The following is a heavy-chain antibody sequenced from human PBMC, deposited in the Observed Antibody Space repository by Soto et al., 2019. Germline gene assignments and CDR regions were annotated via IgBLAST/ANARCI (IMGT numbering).Heavy chain of an antibody. D-gene: IGHD5-18*01. V-gene: IGHV3-30*18. J-gene: IGHJ4*02. Sequence: QVQLVESGGGVVQPGRSLRLSCAASGFTFSSYGMHWVRQAPGKGLEWVAVISYDGSNKYYADSVKGRFTISRDNSKNTLYLQMNILRAEDTAVYYCAKGGDTAMANADLTPVDYWGQGTLVTVSS. CDR3: AKGGDTAMANADLTPVDY. CDR1: GFTFSSYG. CDR2: ISYDGSNK.